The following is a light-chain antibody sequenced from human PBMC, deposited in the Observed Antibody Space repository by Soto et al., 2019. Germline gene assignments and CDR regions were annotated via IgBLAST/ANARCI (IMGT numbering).Light chain of an antibody. CDR3: SSYTTRSTLV. J-gene: IGLJ3*02. CDR1: TSDIGAYNY. CDR2: EVT. Sequence: QSVLTQPASVSGSPGQSITISCTGTTSDIGAYNYVSWYQQHKGKAPELMIYEVTYRTSGVSSRFSGSKSGNTASLTISGLQAEDEADYYCSSYTTRSTLVFGGGTQLTVL. V-gene: IGLV2-14*01.